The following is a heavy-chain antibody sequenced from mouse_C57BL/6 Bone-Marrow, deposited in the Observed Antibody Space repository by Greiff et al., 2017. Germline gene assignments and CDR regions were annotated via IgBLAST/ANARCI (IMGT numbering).Heavy chain of an antibody. D-gene: IGHD1-1*01. CDR2: INPSSGYT. CDR1: GYTFTSYT. J-gene: IGHJ3*01. Sequence: QVQLQQSGAELARPGASVKMSCKASGYTFTSYTMHWVKQRPGQGLEWIGYINPSSGYTKYNQKFKDKATLTADKSSSTAYMQLSSLTSEDSAVYYCARERRYYYGSSSWFAYWGQGTLVTVSA. V-gene: IGHV1-4*01. CDR3: ARERRYYYGSSSWFAY.